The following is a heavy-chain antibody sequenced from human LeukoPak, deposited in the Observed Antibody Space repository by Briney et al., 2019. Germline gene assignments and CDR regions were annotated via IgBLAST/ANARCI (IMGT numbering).Heavy chain of an antibody. V-gene: IGHV3-74*01. CDR1: GFTFSSYG. Sequence: GGSLRLSCAASGFTFSSYGMHWVRQAPGKGLVWVSRINNDGSSTSYADSVKGRFTISRDNAKNTLYLQMNSLRDEDTAVYYCAKGGTVLFDYWGQGTLVTVSS. CDR2: INNDGSST. CDR3: AKGGTVLFDY. D-gene: IGHD3-16*01. J-gene: IGHJ4*02.